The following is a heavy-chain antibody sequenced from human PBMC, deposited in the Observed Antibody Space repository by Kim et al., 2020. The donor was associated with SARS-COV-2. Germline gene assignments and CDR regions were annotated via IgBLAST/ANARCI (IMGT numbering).Heavy chain of an antibody. CDR3: AKYIGSSPQAFQH. D-gene: IGHD2-15*01. J-gene: IGHJ1*01. CDR2: IRGSGGST. CDR1: GFTFSSYA. Sequence: GGSLRLSCAASGFTFSSYAMSWVRQAPGKGLEWVSAIRGSGGSTYYADSVKGRFTISRDNSKNTLYLQMNSLRAEDTAVYYCAKYIGSSPQAFQHWGQGTLVTVSS. V-gene: IGHV3-23*01.